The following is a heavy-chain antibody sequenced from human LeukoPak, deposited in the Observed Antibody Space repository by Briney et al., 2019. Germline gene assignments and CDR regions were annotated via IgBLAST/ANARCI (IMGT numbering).Heavy chain of an antibody. Sequence: SETLSLTCAVYGGSFSGYYWSWIRQPPGKGLEWIGSIYYSGSTYYNPSLKSRVTISVDTSKNQFSLKLSSVTAADTAVYYCARSSGYSSGWYNWFDPWGQGTLVTVST. V-gene: IGHV4-34*01. J-gene: IGHJ5*02. CDR1: GGSFSGYY. D-gene: IGHD6-19*01. CDR3: ARSSGYSSGWYNWFDP. CDR2: IYYSGST.